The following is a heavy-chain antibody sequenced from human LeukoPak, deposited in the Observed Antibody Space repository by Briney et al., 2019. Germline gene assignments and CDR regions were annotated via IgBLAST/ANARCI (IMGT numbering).Heavy chain of an antibody. CDR1: GFTFSSYN. J-gene: IGHJ4*02. V-gene: IGHV3-48*01. CDR2: ITSSSSTI. Sequence: GGSLRLSCAASGFTFSSYNMNWVRQAPGKGLEWVSYITSSSSTIYYADSVKGRFTISRDNAKNSLYLQMNSLRAEDTAVYHCARDPGYGDYSYYFDYWGQGTLVTVSS. CDR3: ARDPGYGDYSYYFDY. D-gene: IGHD4-17*01.